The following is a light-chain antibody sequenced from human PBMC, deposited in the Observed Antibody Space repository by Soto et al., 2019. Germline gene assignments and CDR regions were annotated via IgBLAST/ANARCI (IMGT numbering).Light chain of an antibody. Sequence: DIVLTQSPATLSLSPGQTPTLSCRASQSVSSYLAWYQQKAGQAPWLLIYEGSNRATGIPTRFSGSGSGTDFTLTISRLEPEDSALYYCQQYGSSPITFGQGTRLEI. CDR2: EGS. V-gene: IGKV3-20*01. CDR3: QQYGSSPIT. J-gene: IGKJ5*01. CDR1: QSVSSY.